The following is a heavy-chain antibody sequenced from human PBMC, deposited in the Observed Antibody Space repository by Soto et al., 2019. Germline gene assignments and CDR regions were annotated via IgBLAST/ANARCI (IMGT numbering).Heavy chain of an antibody. CDR2: ISYDGSNK. D-gene: IGHD5-18*01. CDR1: GFTFSSYG. V-gene: IGHV3-30*18. J-gene: IGHJ6*02. Sequence: GGSLRLSCAASGFTFSSYGMHWVRQAPGKWLEWVAVISYDGSNKYYADSVKGRFTISRDNSKSTLYLQMNSLRAEDTAVYYCAKDLGYSLTYYYYYGMDVWGQVXTVTVYS. CDR3: AKDLGYSLTYYYYYGMDV.